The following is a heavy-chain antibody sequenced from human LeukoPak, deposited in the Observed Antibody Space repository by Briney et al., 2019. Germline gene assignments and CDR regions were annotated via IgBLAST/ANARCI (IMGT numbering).Heavy chain of an antibody. J-gene: IGHJ6*03. D-gene: IGHD3-3*01. CDR1: GGSISSYY. Sequence: SETLSLTCTVSGGSISSYYWSWIRQPAGKGLEWIGRIYTSGSTNYNPSLKSRVTMSVDTSKNQFSLKLSSVTAADTAVYYCARARDYYDFPAFDYYYMDVWGKGTTVTVSS. CDR2: IYTSGST. V-gene: IGHV4-4*07. CDR3: ARARDYYDFPAFDYYYMDV.